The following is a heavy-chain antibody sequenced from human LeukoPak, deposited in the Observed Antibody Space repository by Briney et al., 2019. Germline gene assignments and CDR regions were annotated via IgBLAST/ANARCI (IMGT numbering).Heavy chain of an antibody. CDR3: ARGGYDILTGYYISDY. V-gene: IGHV4-61*02. CDR1: GGSTSSGSYY. Sequence: SETLSLTCTVSGGSTSSGSYYWSWIRQPAGKGLEWIGRIYTSGSTNYNPSLKSRVTISVDTSKNQFSLKLSSVTAADTAVYYCARGGYDILTGYYISDYWGQGTLVTVSS. J-gene: IGHJ4*02. CDR2: IYTSGST. D-gene: IGHD3-9*01.